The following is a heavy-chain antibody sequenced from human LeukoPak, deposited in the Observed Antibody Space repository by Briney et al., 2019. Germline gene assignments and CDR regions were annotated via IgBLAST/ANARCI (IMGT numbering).Heavy chain of an antibody. J-gene: IGHJ4*02. V-gene: IGHV4-59*08. CDR1: GGSISSYY. Sequence: PSETLSLTCTVSGGSISSYYWSWIRQPPGKGLEWIGYIYYSGSTNYNPSLKSRVTISVDTSKNQFSLKLSSVTAADTAVYYCAKHPIGPHYDSSGYTPWDYFDYWGQGTLVTVSS. D-gene: IGHD3-22*01. CDR3: AKHPIGPHYDSSGYTPWDYFDY. CDR2: IYYSGST.